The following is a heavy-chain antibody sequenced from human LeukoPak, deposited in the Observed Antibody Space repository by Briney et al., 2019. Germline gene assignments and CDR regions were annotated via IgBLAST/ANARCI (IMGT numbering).Heavy chain of an antibody. J-gene: IGHJ4*02. CDR3: ANTPTSYY. Sequence: GGSLRLSCAASGFTLNTYAMSWVRQAPGKGLEWVSAIRGRGDSTYYTDSVKGRFTISRDNSKNTLYLQMNSLRAEDTAVYYCANTPTSYYWGQGTLVTVSS. D-gene: IGHD2/OR15-2a*01. V-gene: IGHV3-23*01. CDR2: IRGRGDST. CDR1: GFTLNTYA.